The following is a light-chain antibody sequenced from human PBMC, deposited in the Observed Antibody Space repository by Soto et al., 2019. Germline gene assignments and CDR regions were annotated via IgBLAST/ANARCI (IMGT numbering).Light chain of an antibody. Sequence: QSALTQPASVSGSPGQSITISCTGTSNDVGGYNYVSWYQQHPGIAPKLIIYDVSNRPSGVSIRFSGSKAGNTASLTISGLQAEDEADYYCSSDKVSTMVCGGGTKLTVL. CDR2: DVS. J-gene: IGLJ3*02. CDR3: SSDKVSTMV. CDR1: SNDVGGYNY. V-gene: IGLV2-14*01.